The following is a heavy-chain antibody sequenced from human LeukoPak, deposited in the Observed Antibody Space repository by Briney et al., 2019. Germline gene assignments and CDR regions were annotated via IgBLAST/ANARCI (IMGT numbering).Heavy chain of an antibody. V-gene: IGHV1-69*05. CDR3: ARIAADNPY. Sequence: SVRVSCTASGYTFTTYDISWVRQAPGQGLEWMGGIIPIFGTANYAQKFQGRVTITTDESTSTAYMELSSLRSEDTAVYYCARIAADNPYWGQGTLVTVSS. D-gene: IGHD6-13*01. CDR2: IIPIFGTA. CDR1: GYTFTTYD. J-gene: IGHJ4*02.